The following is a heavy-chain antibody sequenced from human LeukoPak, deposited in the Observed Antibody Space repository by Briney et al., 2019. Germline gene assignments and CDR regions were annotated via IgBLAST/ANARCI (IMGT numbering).Heavy chain of an antibody. D-gene: IGHD6-13*01. CDR3: AKDSASYSSSPFDY. CDR1: GFTFSSYA. Sequence: GGSLRLSCAASGFTFSSYAMSWVRQAPGKGLEWVSAIRGSGGSTYYADSVKGRFTISRDNSKNTLYLQMNSLRAEDTAVYYCAKDSASYSSSPFDYWGQGTLVTVSS. V-gene: IGHV3-23*01. J-gene: IGHJ4*02. CDR2: IRGSGGST.